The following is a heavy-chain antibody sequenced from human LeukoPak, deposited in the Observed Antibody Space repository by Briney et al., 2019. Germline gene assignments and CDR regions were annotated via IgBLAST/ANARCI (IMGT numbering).Heavy chain of an antibody. V-gene: IGHV1-18*01. J-gene: IGHJ4*02. CDR2: ISGYNGNT. Sequence: ISGYNGNTNYAQKVQGRVTMTRHTSTSTPYMELRSLRSDDTAVYYCAREVPFGSGSPSFDYWGQGTLVTVSS. CDR3: AREVPFGSGSPSFDY. D-gene: IGHD3-10*01.